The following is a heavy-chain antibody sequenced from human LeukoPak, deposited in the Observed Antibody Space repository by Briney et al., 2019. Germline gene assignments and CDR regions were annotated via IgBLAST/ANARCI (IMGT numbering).Heavy chain of an antibody. CDR1: GDTVSSNSAA. V-gene: IGHV6-1*01. D-gene: IGHD6-13*01. CDR2: TYYRSKWYF. Sequence: SQTLSLTCAISGDTVSSNSAAWNWIRQSPSRGLEWLGRTYYRSKWYFDSALSVKSRITINPDTSRNQFSLQLNSVTPEDTAVYYCARSIAAESPLFDYWGQGTLVTVSS. J-gene: IGHJ4*02. CDR3: ARSIAAESPLFDY.